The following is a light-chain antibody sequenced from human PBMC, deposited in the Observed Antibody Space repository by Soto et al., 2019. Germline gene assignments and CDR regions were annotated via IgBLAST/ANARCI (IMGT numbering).Light chain of an antibody. CDR3: TSPTPGSLYV. V-gene: IGLV2-14*01. CDR1: SSDVGNYNY. J-gene: IGLJ1*01. CDR2: MVS. Sequence: QSVLPHPASVSWSPGHSITISCTGTSSDVGNYNYVSWYQQYPGRVPKLLIYMVSNRPSGVSNRFSGSKSGNTVSLTISGLQAEEEADYFCTSPTPGSLYVFGTGTKVTVL.